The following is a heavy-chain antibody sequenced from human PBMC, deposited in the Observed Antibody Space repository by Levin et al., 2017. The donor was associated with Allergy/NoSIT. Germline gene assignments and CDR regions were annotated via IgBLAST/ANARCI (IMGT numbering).Heavy chain of an antibody. V-gene: IGHV5-51*01. Sequence: GESLKISCQGSGYSFTKYWIGWVRQMPGKGLEWMGIIYPGDSDTKYSPSFQGQVTISADKSISATYLQWTSLKASDTAMYYCARPSHGSSPQTFDYWGQGTLVTVSS. D-gene: IGHD6-6*01. CDR1: GYSFTKYW. CDR3: ARPSHGSSPQTFDY. J-gene: IGHJ4*02. CDR2: IYPGDSDT.